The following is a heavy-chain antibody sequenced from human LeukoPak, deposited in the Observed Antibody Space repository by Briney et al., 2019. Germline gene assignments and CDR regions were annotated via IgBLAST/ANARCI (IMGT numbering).Heavy chain of an antibody. V-gene: IGHV3-48*03. D-gene: IGHD3-22*01. CDR2: ISSSGGTI. J-gene: IGHJ4*02. CDR1: GFTFSSYE. CDR3: ARDRYYFDTSGYYYFDN. Sequence: GGTLRLSCAASGFTFSSYEMNWVRQAPGKGLEWISYISSSGGTIYYADSVKGRFTISRDNAKNSLYLQMNSLRAEDTAVYYCARDRYYFDTSGYYYFDNWGQGTLVTVSS.